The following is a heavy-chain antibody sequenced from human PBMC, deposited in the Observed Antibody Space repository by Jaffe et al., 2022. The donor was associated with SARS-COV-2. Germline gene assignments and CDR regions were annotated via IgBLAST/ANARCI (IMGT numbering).Heavy chain of an antibody. J-gene: IGHJ2*01. CDR3: ARGPSVAVTSGDWYFDL. CDR2: IWYDGTHQ. Sequence: QVQLVESGGGVVRPGRALRLSCTVSGFRFSYYGMHWVRQAPGKGLEWVAVIWYDGTHQFYAESVKGRFTVSRDNSNNTLYLQMDSLRVEDTAVYYCARGPSVAVTSGDWYFDLWGRGTLVAVSS. CDR1: GFRFSYYG. D-gene: IGHD2-21*02. V-gene: IGHV3-33*01.